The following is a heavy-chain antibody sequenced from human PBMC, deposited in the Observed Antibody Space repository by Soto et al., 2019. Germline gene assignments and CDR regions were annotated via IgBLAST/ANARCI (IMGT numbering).Heavy chain of an antibody. Sequence: SETLSLTCTVSGGSISSYYWSWIRQPPGKGLEWIGYIYYSGSTNYNPSLKSRVTISVDTSKNQFSLKLSSVTAADTAVYYCARGTMYYDFWSGYSNWFDPWGQGTLVTVSS. V-gene: IGHV4-59*01. J-gene: IGHJ5*02. CDR2: IYYSGST. CDR3: ARGTMYYDFWSGYSNWFDP. CDR1: GGSISSYY. D-gene: IGHD3-3*01.